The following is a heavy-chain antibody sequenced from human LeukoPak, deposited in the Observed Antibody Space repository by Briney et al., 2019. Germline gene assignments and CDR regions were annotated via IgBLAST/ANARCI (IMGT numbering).Heavy chain of an antibody. J-gene: IGHJ3*02. CDR3: ARVGYYDSSGLDAFDI. D-gene: IGHD3-22*01. CDR2: IYYSGST. Sequence: SETLSLTCTVSGGSISSSSYYWGWIRQPPGKGLEWIGSIYYSGSTYYNPSLKSRVTISVDTSKNQFSLKLSSVTAADTAVYYCARVGYYDSSGLDAFDIWGQGTMVTVSS. V-gene: IGHV4-39*07. CDR1: GGSISSSSYY.